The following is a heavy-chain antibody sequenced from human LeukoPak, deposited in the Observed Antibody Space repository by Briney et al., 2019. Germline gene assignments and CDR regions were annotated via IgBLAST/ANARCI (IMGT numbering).Heavy chain of an antibody. V-gene: IGHV1-69*13. Sequence: ASVKVSCKASGGTFSSYAIGWVRQAPGQGLEWMGGFIPIFGPANYAQKFQGRVTITADESTSTAYMELSSLRSEDTAVYYCATTDIVVVPAAQGEYWFDPWGQGTLVTVSS. CDR1: GGTFSSYA. D-gene: IGHD2-2*01. CDR2: FIPIFGPA. J-gene: IGHJ5*02. CDR3: ATTDIVVVPAAQGEYWFDP.